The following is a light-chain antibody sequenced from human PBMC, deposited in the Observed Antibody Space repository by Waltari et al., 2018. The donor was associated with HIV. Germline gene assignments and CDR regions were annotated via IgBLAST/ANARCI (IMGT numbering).Light chain of an antibody. CDR1: QTISDNL. V-gene: IGKV3-20*01. CDR3: HQYGTSVWT. CDR2: AAS. J-gene: IGKJ1*01. Sequence: EIVLTQSPAFLSVSPGARATLACKASQTISDNLLAWYQQKPGQAPRLLIYAASRRASDVPVRFSGSHSATDFILTIDRLEPEDSAVYFCHQYGTSVWTFGQGTKVEIK.